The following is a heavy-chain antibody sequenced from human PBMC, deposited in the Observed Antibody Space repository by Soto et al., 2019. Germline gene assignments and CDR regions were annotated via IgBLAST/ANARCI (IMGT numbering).Heavy chain of an antibody. D-gene: IGHD6-13*01. CDR1: GGTFSSYA. Sequence: ASSVKVSCKASGGTFSSYAISWVRQAPGQGLEWMGGIIPIFGTANYAQKFQGRVTITADESTSTAYMELSSLRSEDTAVYYCATHPYSPRWSGGDYFHGMDVWG. V-gene: IGHV1-69*13. J-gene: IGHJ6*02. CDR2: IIPIFGTA. CDR3: ATHPYSPRWSGGDYFHGMDV.